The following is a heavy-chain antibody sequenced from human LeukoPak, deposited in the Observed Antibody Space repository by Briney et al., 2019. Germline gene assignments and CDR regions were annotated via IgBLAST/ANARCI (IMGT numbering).Heavy chain of an antibody. V-gene: IGHV3-30-3*01. CDR1: GITFSSYA. CDR3: ARGRTAMGGGHAFDI. CDR2: ISYDGSNK. Sequence: GGSLRLSCAASGITFSSYAMHLVRQAPGKGLEWVAVISYDGSNKYYADSVKGRFTISRDNSKNTLYLQMNSLRAEDTAVYYCARGRTAMGGGHAFDIWGQGTMVTVSS. D-gene: IGHD5-18*01. J-gene: IGHJ3*02.